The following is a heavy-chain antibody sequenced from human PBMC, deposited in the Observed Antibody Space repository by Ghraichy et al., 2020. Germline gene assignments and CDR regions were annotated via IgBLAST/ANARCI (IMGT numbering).Heavy chain of an antibody. CDR3: ARAGRGLGYYYGMDV. CDR2: IYYSGST. J-gene: IGHJ6*02. Sequence: SETLSLTCTVSGGSISSGGYYWSWIRQHPGKGLEWIGYIYYSGSTYYNPSLKSRVTISVDTSKNQFSLKLSSVTAADTAVYYCARAGRGLGYYYGMDVWGQGTTVTVSS. CDR1: GGSISSGGYY. D-gene: IGHD3-10*01. V-gene: IGHV4-31*03.